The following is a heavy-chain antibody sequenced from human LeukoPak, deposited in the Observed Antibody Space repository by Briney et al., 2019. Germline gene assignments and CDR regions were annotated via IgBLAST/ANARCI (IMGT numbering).Heavy chain of an antibody. D-gene: IGHD3-22*01. Sequence: SETLSLTCTVSGGSISSSSYYWGWIRQPPGKGLEWIGSIYYSGSTYYNPSLKSRVTISVDTSKNQFSLKLSSVTDADTAVYYCARDRPRYCSGSSCYPEEMYYYDSSGYYNDYWGQGTLVTVSS. CDR2: IYYSGST. J-gene: IGHJ4*02. CDR1: GGSISSSSYY. V-gene: IGHV4-39*02. CDR3: ARDRPRYCSGSSCYPEEMYYYDSSGYYNDY.